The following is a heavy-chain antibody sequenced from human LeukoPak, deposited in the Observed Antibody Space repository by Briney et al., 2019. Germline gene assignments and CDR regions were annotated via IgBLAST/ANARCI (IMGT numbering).Heavy chain of an antibody. D-gene: IGHD3-22*01. CDR2: ISAYNGNT. Sequence: GASVKVSCKASGYTFTSYGISWVRQAPGQGLEWMGWISAYNGNTNYAQKLQGRVTMTTDTSTSTAYMELRSLRAEDTAVYYCARDGIVVPPSPYYYYGMDVWGQGTTVTVSS. V-gene: IGHV1-18*01. CDR1: GYTFTSYG. CDR3: ARDGIVVPPSPYYYYGMDV. J-gene: IGHJ6*02.